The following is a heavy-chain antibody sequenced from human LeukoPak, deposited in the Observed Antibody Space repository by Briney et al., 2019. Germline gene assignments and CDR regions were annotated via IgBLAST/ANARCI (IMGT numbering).Heavy chain of an antibody. CDR2: IDWDDDK. J-gene: IGHJ4*02. V-gene: IGHV2-70*11. CDR3: ARILAGPDYFDY. Sequence: SGPALVKPTQTLTLTCTFSGFSLSTSKVCVNWIRQPPGKALEWLARIDWDDDKYYSTSLKTRLTISKDTSKNQVVLTMTNMDPVDTATYYCARILAGPDYFDYWGQGTLVTVSS. CDR1: GFSLSTSKVC.